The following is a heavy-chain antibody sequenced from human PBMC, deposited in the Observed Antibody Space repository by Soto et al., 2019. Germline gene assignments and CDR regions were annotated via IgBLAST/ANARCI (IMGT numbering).Heavy chain of an antibody. J-gene: IGHJ2*01. V-gene: IGHV4-59*01. CDR2: IDDAGST. CDR1: GGSMTSYY. Sequence: SETLSLTCRVSGGSMTSYYWNWLRQSPGKGLEWIGCIDDAGSTKFNPSLRSRVSMSILTSQGQVSLTLDSVTAADTAVYYCARAYFDFTGGYSPYWYSEVWGRGTLVTVS. CDR3: ARAYFDFTGGYSPYWYSEV. D-gene: IGHD3-3*01.